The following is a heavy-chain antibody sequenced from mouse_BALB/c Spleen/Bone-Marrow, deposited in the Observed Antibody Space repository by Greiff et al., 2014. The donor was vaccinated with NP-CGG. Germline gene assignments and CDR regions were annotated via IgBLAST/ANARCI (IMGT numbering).Heavy chain of an antibody. CDR3: TRFLYGSSFYYAMDY. CDR2: IYPGNSDT. Sequence: EVQLQESGTVLARPGASVKMSCKASGYTFTSYWMHWVKQRPGQGLEWIGAIYPGNSDTSYNQKFKGKAKLTAVTSTSTAYMELSSLTNEDSVVYYCTRFLYGSSFYYAMDYWGQGTSVTVSS. J-gene: IGHJ4*01. V-gene: IGHV1-5*01. CDR1: GYTFTSYW. D-gene: IGHD1-1*01.